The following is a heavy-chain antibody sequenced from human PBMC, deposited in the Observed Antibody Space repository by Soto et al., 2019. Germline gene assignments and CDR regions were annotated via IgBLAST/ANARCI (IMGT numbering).Heavy chain of an antibody. J-gene: IGHJ4*02. V-gene: IGHV3-23*01. CDR2: ISCSAGTT. CDR1: GSTFSSYW. Sequence: LRLSCAASGSTFSSYWMSWVRQAPGKGLEWVSTISCSAGTTFYADAVKGRFSISRDTSQNTLYLQMNSLRADDTASYYCARWSYLDYWGQGTPDTLSS. D-gene: IGHD2-15*01. CDR3: ARWSYLDY.